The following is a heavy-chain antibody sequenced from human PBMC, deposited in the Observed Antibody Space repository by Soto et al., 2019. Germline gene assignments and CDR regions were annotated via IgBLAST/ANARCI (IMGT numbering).Heavy chain of an antibody. J-gene: IGHJ4*02. Sequence: PGESLKISCNGSGYRFTSYWIGWVRQMPGKGLEWMGIIYPGESDTRYSPSFQGQVTISADKSISTTYLQWSSLKVSDTAMYYCARPFDSSGRYDYWGQGTLVTVSS. CDR1: GYRFTSYW. CDR3: ARPFDSSGRYDY. V-gene: IGHV5-51*01. CDR2: IYPGESDT. D-gene: IGHD6-19*01.